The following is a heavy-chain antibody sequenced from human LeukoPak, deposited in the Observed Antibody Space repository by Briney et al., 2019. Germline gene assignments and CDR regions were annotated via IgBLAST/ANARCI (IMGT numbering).Heavy chain of an antibody. CDR2: INPNSGGT. J-gene: IGHJ4*02. Sequence: ASVKVSCKASGYTFTRYYMHWVRQAPGQGLEWMGWINPNSGGTNYAQQFQGRVNMTRDTSISTAYMELSRLRSDDTAVYYCARAEWELLFDYWGQGTLVTVSS. D-gene: IGHD1-26*01. CDR3: ARAEWELLFDY. V-gene: IGHV1-2*02. CDR1: GYTFTRYY.